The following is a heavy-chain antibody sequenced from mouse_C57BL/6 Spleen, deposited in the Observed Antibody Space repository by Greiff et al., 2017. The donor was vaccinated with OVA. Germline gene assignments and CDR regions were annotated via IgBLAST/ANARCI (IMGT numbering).Heavy chain of an antibody. Sequence: ESGPGLVKPSQSLSLTCSVTGYSITSGYYWNWIRQFPGNKLEWMGYISYDGSNNYNPSLKNRISITRDTSKNQFFLKLNSVTTEDTATYYCARDHYDYDLGYAMDYWGQGTSVTVSS. J-gene: IGHJ4*01. CDR3: ARDHYDYDLGYAMDY. CDR2: ISYDGSN. V-gene: IGHV3-6*01. CDR1: GYSITSGYY. D-gene: IGHD2-4*01.